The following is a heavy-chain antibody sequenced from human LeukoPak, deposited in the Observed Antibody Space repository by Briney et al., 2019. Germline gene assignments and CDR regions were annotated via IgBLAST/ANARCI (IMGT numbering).Heavy chain of an antibody. Sequence: SETLSLTCTVSGGSISSYYWSWIRQPAGKGLEWIGRIYTSGSTNYNPSLKSRVTMSVDTSKNQFSLKLSSVTAADTAVYYCARRRSVVAATLPYYYYYGMDVWGQGTTVTVSS. D-gene: IGHD2-15*01. V-gene: IGHV4-4*07. CDR1: GGSISSYY. CDR2: IYTSGST. J-gene: IGHJ6*02. CDR3: ARRRSVVAATLPYYYYYGMDV.